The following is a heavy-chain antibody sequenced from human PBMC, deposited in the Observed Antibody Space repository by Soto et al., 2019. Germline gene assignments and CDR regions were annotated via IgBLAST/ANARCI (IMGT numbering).Heavy chain of an antibody. CDR3: AKSPRYFDWLLPTMGPFDP. CDR1: GGTFSSYT. J-gene: IGHJ5*02. V-gene: IGHV1-69*02. Sequence: ASVKVSCKASGGTFSSYTISWVRQAPGQGLEWMGRIIPILGIANYAQKFQGRVTITADKSTSTAYMELNSLRAEDTAVYYCAKSPRYFDWLLPTMGPFDPWGQGTLVTVSS. D-gene: IGHD3-9*01. CDR2: IIPILGIA.